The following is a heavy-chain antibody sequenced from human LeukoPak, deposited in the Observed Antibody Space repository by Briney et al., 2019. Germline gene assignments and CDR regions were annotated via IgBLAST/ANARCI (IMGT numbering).Heavy chain of an antibody. D-gene: IGHD2-15*01. V-gene: IGHV4-30-4*08. CDR3: ARDMMEAFDI. J-gene: IGHJ3*02. Sequence: SETLSLTCTVSGGSISSGDYYWSWIRQPPGKGLEWIGYIYYSGSTYYNPSLKSRATISVDTSKNQFSLKLSSVTAADTAVYYCARDMMEAFDIWGQGTMVTVSS. CDR1: GGSISSGDYY. CDR2: IYYSGST.